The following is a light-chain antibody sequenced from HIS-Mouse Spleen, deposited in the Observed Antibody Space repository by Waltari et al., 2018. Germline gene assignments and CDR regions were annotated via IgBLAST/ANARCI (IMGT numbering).Light chain of an antibody. CDR3: AAWDDSLSGYV. CDR2: RNN. Sequence: QSVLAQPPSASGTPGQRVTISCSGTRSNTGSNYLYWYPRPPGTAPKLLIYRNNQRPSGVPDRFSGSKSGTSASLAISGLRSEDGADYYCAAWDDSLSGYVFGTGTKVTVL. J-gene: IGLJ1*01. V-gene: IGLV1-47*01. CDR1: RSNTGSNY.